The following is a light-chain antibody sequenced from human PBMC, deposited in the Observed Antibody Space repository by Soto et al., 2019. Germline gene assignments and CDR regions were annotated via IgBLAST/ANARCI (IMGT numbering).Light chain of an antibody. CDR2: GAS. Sequence: EVVLTQSPGTLSLSLEERATLSCRASQSVSSSYLAWYQQKPGQAPRLLIYGASSRATGIPDRFSGSGSGTDFTLTISRLEPEDFAVYYCQQYGSSRITFGPGTRLEIK. J-gene: IGKJ5*01. CDR1: QSVSSSY. CDR3: QQYGSSRIT. V-gene: IGKV3-20*01.